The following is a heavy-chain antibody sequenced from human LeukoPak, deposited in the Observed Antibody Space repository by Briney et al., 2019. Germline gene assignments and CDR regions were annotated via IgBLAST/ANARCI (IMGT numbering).Heavy chain of an antibody. D-gene: IGHD5-18*01. Sequence: ASVKVSCKASGGTFSSYAISWVRQAPGQGLEWMGWINAGNGNTKYSQEFQGRVTITRDTSASTAYMELSSLRSEDMAVYYCARVPGYSYGYPGAFDIWGQGTMVTVSS. V-gene: IGHV1-3*03. CDR1: GGTFSSYA. CDR3: ARVPGYSYGYPGAFDI. J-gene: IGHJ3*02. CDR2: INAGNGNT.